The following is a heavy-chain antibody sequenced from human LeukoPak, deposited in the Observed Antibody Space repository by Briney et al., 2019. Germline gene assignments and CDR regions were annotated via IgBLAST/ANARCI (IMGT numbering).Heavy chain of an antibody. Sequence: KPSETLSLTCTVSGGSISSYYWSWIRQPPGKGLEWIGEINHTGSTNYNPSLKSRVTISVDTSKNQFSLKLSSVTAADTAVYYCARGRIVVVPAAKVSSKSASMDVWGQGTTVTVSS. CDR3: ARGRIVVVPAAKVSSKSASMDV. CDR2: INHTGST. CDR1: GGSISSYY. V-gene: IGHV4-34*01. J-gene: IGHJ6*02. D-gene: IGHD2-2*01.